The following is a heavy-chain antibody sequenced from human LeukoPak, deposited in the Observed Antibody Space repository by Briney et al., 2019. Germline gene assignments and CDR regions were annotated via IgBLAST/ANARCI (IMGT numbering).Heavy chain of an antibody. CDR3: ARLTGYSSESWFDP. Sequence: PSETLSLTCTVSGGSISYYYWSWIRQPPGRGLEWIGYIYYSGSTNYNPSLKSRVTISVDRSKNQFSLKLSSVSAADTAVYYCARLTGYSSESWFDPWGQGILVTVSS. D-gene: IGHD3-9*01. V-gene: IGHV4-59*01. CDR1: GGSISYYY. J-gene: IGHJ5*02. CDR2: IYYSGST.